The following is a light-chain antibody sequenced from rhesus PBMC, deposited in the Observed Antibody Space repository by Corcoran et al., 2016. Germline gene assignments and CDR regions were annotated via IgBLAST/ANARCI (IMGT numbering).Light chain of an antibody. CDR3: QQHHTTPRT. CDR2: KAS. V-gene: IGKV1-21*01. CDR1: QDSSIW. Sequence: DIQMTQSPSSLSASVGDRVTITCRASQDSSIWLAWYQQKTGKAPNLLIYKASTLQSGVPSRVSGSGSGTEFTLPIISLQPEDFATYYCQQHHTTPRTFGQGTKVEIK. J-gene: IGKJ1*01.